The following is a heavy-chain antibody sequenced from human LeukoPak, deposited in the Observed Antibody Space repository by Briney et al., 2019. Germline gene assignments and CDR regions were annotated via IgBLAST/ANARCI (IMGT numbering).Heavy chain of an antibody. Sequence: SETLSLTCSVSGGSISGYYWSWIRQPPGKGLEWIGYIYYSGSTDYNPSLKSRVTMSVDTSKNQFSLKLSSVTAADTAVYYCARYGLAYTYDFWGQGTLVTVSS. CDR1: GGSISGYY. CDR3: ARYGLAYTYDF. CDR2: IYYSGST. V-gene: IGHV4-59*01. J-gene: IGHJ4*02. D-gene: IGHD3-16*01.